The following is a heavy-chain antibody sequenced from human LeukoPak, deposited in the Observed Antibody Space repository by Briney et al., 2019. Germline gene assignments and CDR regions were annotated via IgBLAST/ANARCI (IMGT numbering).Heavy chain of an antibody. D-gene: IGHD2-2*01. CDR2: IIPILGTA. Sequence: ASVKVSCKASGGTFSSYAISWVRQAPGQGLEWMGGIIPILGTANYAQKFQGRVTITADESTSTAYMELSSLRSEDTAVYYCARYSLRSTSLDYWGQGTLVTVSS. V-gene: IGHV1-69*01. CDR3: ARYSLRSTSLDY. CDR1: GGTFSSYA. J-gene: IGHJ4*02.